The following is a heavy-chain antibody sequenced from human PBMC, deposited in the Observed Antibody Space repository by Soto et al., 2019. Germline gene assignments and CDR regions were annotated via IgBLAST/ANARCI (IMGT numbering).Heavy chain of an antibody. CDR1: GFTVSSNY. CDR2: IYSGGST. CDR3: ARAYSGSYWYFQH. V-gene: IGHV3-53*01. D-gene: IGHD1-26*01. Sequence: GGSLRLSCAASGFTVSSNYMSWVRQAPGKGLEWVSVIYSGGSTYYADSVKGRFTISRDNSKNTLYLQMNSLRAEDTAVYYCARAYSGSYWYFQHWGQGTLVTVS. J-gene: IGHJ1*01.